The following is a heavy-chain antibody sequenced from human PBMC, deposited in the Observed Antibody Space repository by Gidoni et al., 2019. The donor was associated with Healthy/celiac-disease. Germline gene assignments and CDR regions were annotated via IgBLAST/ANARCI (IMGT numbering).Heavy chain of an antibody. V-gene: IGHV3-30*18. J-gene: IGHJ1*01. CDR1: GFTFSSYG. D-gene: IGHD2-2*01. CDR3: AKDSIVVVPAANPAEYFQH. Sequence: QVQLVESGGGVVQPGRSLRLSCAASGFTFSSYGMHWVRQAPGKGLEWVAVISYDGSNKYYADSVKGRFTISRDNSKNTLYLQMNSLRAEDTAVYYCAKDSIVVVPAANPAEYFQHWGQGTLVTVSS. CDR2: ISYDGSNK.